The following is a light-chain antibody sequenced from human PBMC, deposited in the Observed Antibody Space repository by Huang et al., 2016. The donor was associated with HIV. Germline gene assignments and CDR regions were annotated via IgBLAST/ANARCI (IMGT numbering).Light chain of an antibody. Sequence: IQLTQSPSSLSASVGDRVTITCRASQGISSYLAWYQQQPGKAPKLLIYAASTLQSGVPSRFSGSGSGTDFTLTISSLQPEDFATYYCQQLNSLYTFGQGTKLEIK. CDR2: AAS. CDR3: QQLNSLYT. CDR1: QGISSY. V-gene: IGKV1-9*01. J-gene: IGKJ2*01.